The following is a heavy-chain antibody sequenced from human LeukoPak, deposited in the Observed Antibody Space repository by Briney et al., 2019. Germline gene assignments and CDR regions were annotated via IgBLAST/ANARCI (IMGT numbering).Heavy chain of an antibody. CDR2: IYYSGST. Sequence: SETLSLTCTVSGGSISSSSYYWGWIRQPPGKGLEWIGSIYYSGSTYYNPSLKSRVTISVDTSKNQFSLKLSSVTAADTAVYYCARHFPGIAVAGCWFDPWGQGTLVTVSS. CDR3: ARHFPGIAVAGCWFDP. CDR1: GGSISSSSYY. V-gene: IGHV4-39*01. J-gene: IGHJ5*02. D-gene: IGHD6-19*01.